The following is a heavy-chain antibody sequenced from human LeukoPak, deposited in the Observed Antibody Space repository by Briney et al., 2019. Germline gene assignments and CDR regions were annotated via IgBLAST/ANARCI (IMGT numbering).Heavy chain of an antibody. CDR1: GYTFTSYD. CDR2: MNPNSGNT. V-gene: IGHV1-8*01. J-gene: IGHJ6*02. CDR3: AREMHYYDSSGYSGYYYYGMDV. Sequence: ASVKVSCKASGYTFTSYDINWVRQATGQGLEWMGWMNPNSGNTGYAQKFQGRVTMTRSTSISTAYMELSSLRSEDTAVYYCAREMHYYDSSGYSGYYYYGMDVWGQGTTVTVSS. D-gene: IGHD3-22*01.